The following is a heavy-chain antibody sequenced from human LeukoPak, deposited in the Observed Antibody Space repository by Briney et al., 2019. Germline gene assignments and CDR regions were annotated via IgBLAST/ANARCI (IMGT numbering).Heavy chain of an antibody. CDR2: VTSGGDYI. D-gene: IGHD3-9*01. CDR3: ARGHYDVLAASYKWTPDY. J-gene: IGHJ4*02. Sequence: PGGSLRLTCAASGFTFNTFNMNWVRQAPGKGLEWVSSVTSGGDYIYYADSVKGRFTTSRDNAKNSLSLQLNSLRVEDTAVYYCARGHYDVLAASYKWTPDYWGQGTLVTVSS. CDR1: GFTFNTFN. V-gene: IGHV3-21*01.